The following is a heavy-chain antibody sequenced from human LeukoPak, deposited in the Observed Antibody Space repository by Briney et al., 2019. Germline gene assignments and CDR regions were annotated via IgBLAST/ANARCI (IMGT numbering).Heavy chain of an antibody. CDR3: ARMGTPDDAFDI. CDR2: ISSSSSYI. J-gene: IGHJ3*02. Sequence: GGSLRLSCAASGFTFSSYSMNWVRQAPGKGLEWVSSISSSSSYIYYADSVKGRFTISRDNAKNSLYLQMNSLRAEDTAVYYCARMGTPDDAFDIWGQGTMVTVSS. CDR1: GFTFSSYS. V-gene: IGHV3-21*01. D-gene: IGHD1-14*01.